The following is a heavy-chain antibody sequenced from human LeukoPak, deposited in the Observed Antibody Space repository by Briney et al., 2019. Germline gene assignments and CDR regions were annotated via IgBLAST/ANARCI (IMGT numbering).Heavy chain of an antibody. D-gene: IGHD6-13*01. CDR3: ALGAAAGTGWFDP. Sequence: ASVKVSCKASGYTFTGYYMHWVRQAPGQGLEWMGWINPNSGGTNYAQKFQGWVTMTRDTSISTAYMELSRLRSDDTAVYYCALGAAAGTGWFDPWGQGTLVTVSS. CDR2: INPNSGGT. J-gene: IGHJ5*02. V-gene: IGHV1-2*04. CDR1: GYTFTGYY.